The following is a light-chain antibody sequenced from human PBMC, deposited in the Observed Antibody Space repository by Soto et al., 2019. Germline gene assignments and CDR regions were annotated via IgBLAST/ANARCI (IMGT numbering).Light chain of an antibody. Sequence: EIVMTQSPATLSVSPGERATLSCRSSQSVSSNLAWYQQKPGQTPRLLIYGASTTAAGIPARFSGSGSGTDFTLTIRCLKSEDLGVYYCQQYNNWPQTFGQGTTVEIK. CDR1: QSVSSN. CDR3: QQYNNWPQT. V-gene: IGKV3-15*01. CDR2: GAS. J-gene: IGKJ1*01.